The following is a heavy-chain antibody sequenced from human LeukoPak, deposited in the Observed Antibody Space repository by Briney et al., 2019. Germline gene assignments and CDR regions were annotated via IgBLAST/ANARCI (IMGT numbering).Heavy chain of an antibody. CDR3: ARPLRYYGSGSHDAFDI. J-gene: IGHJ3*02. CDR1: GGSFSGYY. V-gene: IGHV4-34*01. D-gene: IGHD3-10*01. Sequence: PSETLSLTCAVYGGSFSGYYWSWMRQPPGKGLEWIGEINHSGSTNYNPSLKSRVTISVDTSKNQFSLKLSSVTAADTAVYYCARPLRYYGSGSHDAFDIWGQGTMVTVSS. CDR2: INHSGST.